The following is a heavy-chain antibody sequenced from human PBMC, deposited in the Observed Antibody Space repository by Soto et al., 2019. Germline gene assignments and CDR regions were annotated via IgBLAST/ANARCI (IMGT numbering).Heavy chain of an antibody. Sequence: QLQLQESGPGLVKPSETLSLTCTVSGGSISSSSYYWGWIRQPPGKGLEWIGSIYYSGSTYYNPSLKSRVTISVDTSKNQFSLKLSSVTAADTAVYYCARHSLPAYCGGDCYFDYWGQGTLVTVSS. CDR3: ARHSLPAYCGGDCYFDY. V-gene: IGHV4-39*01. D-gene: IGHD2-21*01. J-gene: IGHJ4*02. CDR2: IYYSGST. CDR1: GGSISSSSYY.